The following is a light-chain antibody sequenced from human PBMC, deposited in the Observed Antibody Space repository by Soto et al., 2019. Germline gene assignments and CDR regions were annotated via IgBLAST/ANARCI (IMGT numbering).Light chain of an antibody. CDR1: ISDVAGYNY. CDR2: DVT. V-gene: IGLV2-11*01. Sequence: QSALTQPRSVSGSPGQSVTISCTGTISDVAGYNYVSWYQHHPGKAPKLLISDVTKRPSWVPDRFSGSKSGSTASLTISELQAEDEADYAGSNNLVFGGGTKVTVL. J-gene: IGLJ2*01. CDR3: SNNLV.